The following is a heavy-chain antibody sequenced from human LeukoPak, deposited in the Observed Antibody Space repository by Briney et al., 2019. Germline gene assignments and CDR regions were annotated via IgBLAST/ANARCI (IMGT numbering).Heavy chain of an antibody. D-gene: IGHD5-12*01. Sequence: GGPLRLSCAASGFTFSSYEMNWVRQAPGKGLEWVSYISSSGSTIYYADSVKGRFTISRDNAKNSLYLQMNSLRAEDTAVYYCARARYSGLFDYWGQGTLVTVSS. CDR3: ARARYSGLFDY. J-gene: IGHJ4*02. V-gene: IGHV3-48*03. CDR1: GFTFSSYE. CDR2: ISSSGSTI.